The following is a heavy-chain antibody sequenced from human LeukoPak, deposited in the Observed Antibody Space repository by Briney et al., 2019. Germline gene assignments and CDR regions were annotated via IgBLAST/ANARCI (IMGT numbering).Heavy chain of an antibody. CDR1: GGSFSGHY. V-gene: IGHV4-34*01. CDR2: IYYSGST. D-gene: IGHD5-18*01. J-gene: IGHJ4*02. CDR3: ASRGYSYGNFDY. Sequence: SETLSLTCVVYGGSFSGHYWSWIRQPPGKGLEWIGSIYYSGSTYYNPSLKSRVAISVDTSKNQFSLKLSSVTAADTAVYYCASRGYSYGNFDYWGQGTLVTVSS.